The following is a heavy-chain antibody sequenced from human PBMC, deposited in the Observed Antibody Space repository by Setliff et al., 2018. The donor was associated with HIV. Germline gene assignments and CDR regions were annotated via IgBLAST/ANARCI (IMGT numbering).Heavy chain of an antibody. CDR1: GFPFSNYA. CDR3: AREDSSWYGSLDY. J-gene: IGHJ4*02. V-gene: IGHV3-30*04. Sequence: GSLRLSCGVSGFPFSNYAMHWVRQAPGKGLEWVAIISDDGSDKHFADSLKGRFTISRDNSENTLYLQMNSLRAEDMAVYYCAREDSSWYGSLDYWGQGTLVTVSS. CDR2: ISDDGSDK. D-gene: IGHD6-13*01.